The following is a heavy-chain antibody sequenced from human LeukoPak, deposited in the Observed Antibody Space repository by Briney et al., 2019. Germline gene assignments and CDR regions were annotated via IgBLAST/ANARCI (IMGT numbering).Heavy chain of an antibody. CDR3: ARGNDFPDY. CDR2: ISSGSDYI. Sequence: PGGSLRLSCAASGFTFSSYAMSWVRQAPGKGLAWVSSISSGSDYIYYADSVKGRFTISRDNAKNSLYLQMNSLRAEDTAVYYCARGNDFPDYWGQGTLVTVSS. D-gene: IGHD1-1*01. CDR1: GFTFSSYA. J-gene: IGHJ4*02. V-gene: IGHV3-21*01.